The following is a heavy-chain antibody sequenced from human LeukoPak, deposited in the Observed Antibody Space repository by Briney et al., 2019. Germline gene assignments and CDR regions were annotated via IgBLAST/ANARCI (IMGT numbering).Heavy chain of an antibody. CDR2: ISSSGSTI. Sequence: GGSLRLSCAASGFTFSSYEMNWVRQAPGRGLEWVSCISSSGSTIYYADSVKGRFTISRDNAKNSLYLQMNSLRAEDTAVYYCALAAAGTAYYYYYYGMDVWGQGTTVTVSS. D-gene: IGHD6-13*01. V-gene: IGHV3-48*03. CDR3: ALAAAGTAYYYYYYGMDV. CDR1: GFTFSSYE. J-gene: IGHJ6*02.